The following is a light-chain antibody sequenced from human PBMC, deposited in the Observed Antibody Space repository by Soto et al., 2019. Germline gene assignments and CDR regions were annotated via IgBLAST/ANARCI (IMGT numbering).Light chain of an antibody. CDR1: QSISSY. V-gene: IGKV1-39*01. J-gene: IGKJ1*01. Sequence: DIQMTQSPSSLSASVGDRVTITCRASQSISSYLNWYQQKPGKAPKLLIYAASSLQSGVPSRFSGSGSGTDFTLTISSLQPEDFATYYCQQSYSTLWTFGHGTKVAIK. CDR3: QQSYSTLWT. CDR2: AAS.